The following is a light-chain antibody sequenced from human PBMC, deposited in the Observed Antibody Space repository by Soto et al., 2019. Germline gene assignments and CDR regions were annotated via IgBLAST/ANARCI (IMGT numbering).Light chain of an antibody. CDR3: QQSYSTPYS. J-gene: IGKJ2*01. CDR1: RSIGNY. Sequence: DIQMTQSPSSLSASVGDGVTITCRASRSIGNYLNWYQQKPESAPKLLIYLTSSLQSGVPSRFSGSGSGTDFTLSISSLQPEDFATYYCQQSYSTPYSFGQGTKVDIK. CDR2: LTS. V-gene: IGKV1-39*01.